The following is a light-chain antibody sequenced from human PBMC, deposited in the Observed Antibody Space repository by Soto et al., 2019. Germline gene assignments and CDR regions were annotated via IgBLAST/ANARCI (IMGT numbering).Light chain of an antibody. CDR2: AAS. V-gene: IGKV1D-12*01. CDR3: QQANSFPPTT. J-gene: IGKJ4*01. Sequence: IQMTQFPSSVSASVGDRVTITCRASQDISNWLAWYQQKPGKAPKLLIYAASSLQTGVPSRFSGSGSGTDFNLTISSLQPEYFATYYCQQANSFPPTTFGGGTKVEIK. CDR1: QDISNW.